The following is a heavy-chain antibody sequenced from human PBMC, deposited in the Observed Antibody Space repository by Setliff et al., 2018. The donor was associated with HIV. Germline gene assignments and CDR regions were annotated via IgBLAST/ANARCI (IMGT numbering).Heavy chain of an antibody. CDR2: INPNSGGT. V-gene: IGHV1-2*06. J-gene: IGHJ4*02. CDR1: GYSFTGYY. D-gene: IGHD6-19*01. Sequence: ASVKVSCKASGYSFTGYYMHWVRQAPGQGLEWMGRINPNSGGTNYAQKFQGRVTMTRDTSISTAYMELSRLRSDDTAVYYCVRDEVIEVAGDFDNWGQGTLVTLSS. CDR3: VRDEVIEVAGDFDN.